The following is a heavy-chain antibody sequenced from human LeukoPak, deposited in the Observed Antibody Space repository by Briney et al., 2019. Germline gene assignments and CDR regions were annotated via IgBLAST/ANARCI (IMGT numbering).Heavy chain of an antibody. J-gene: IGHJ6*02. CDR2: IYYSGST. CDR3: ARRGADSSSWEDGMDV. CDR1: GGSISSYY. D-gene: IGHD6-13*01. Sequence: PWETLCLTCTVSGGSISSYYWSWIRQPPGKGLEWIGDIYYSGSTNYNPSLKSRVTISVDTSKNQFSLKLSSVTAADTAVYYCARRGADSSSWEDGMDVWGQGTTVTVSS. V-gene: IGHV4-59*08.